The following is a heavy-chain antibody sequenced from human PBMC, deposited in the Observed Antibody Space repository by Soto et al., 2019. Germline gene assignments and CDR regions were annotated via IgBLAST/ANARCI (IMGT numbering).Heavy chain of an antibody. CDR3: AKDQVGATPDGMDV. J-gene: IGHJ6*02. CDR2: ISYDGSNK. D-gene: IGHD1-26*01. V-gene: IGHV3-30*18. Sequence: QVQLVESGGGVVQPGRSLRLSCAASGFTFSSYGMHWVRQAPGKGLEWVAVISYDGSNKYYADSVKGRFTISRDNSKNTLYLQMNSLRAEDTAVYYCAKDQVGATPDGMDVWGQGTTVTVSS. CDR1: GFTFSSYG.